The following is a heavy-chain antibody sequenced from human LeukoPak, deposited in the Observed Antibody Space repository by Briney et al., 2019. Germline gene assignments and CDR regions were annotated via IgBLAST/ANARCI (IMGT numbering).Heavy chain of an antibody. CDR1: GGSISSSNW. CDR2: IYHSGST. D-gene: IGHD2-15*01. CDR3: ARDGGHIVVVVAATPKNAFDI. V-gene: IGHV4-4*02. Sequence: SGTLSLTCAVSGGSISSSNWWSWVRQPPGKGLEWIGEIYHSGSTNYNPSLKSRVTISVDKSKNQFSLKLSSVTAADTAVYYCARDGGHIVVVVAATPKNAFDIWGQGTMVTVSS. J-gene: IGHJ3*02.